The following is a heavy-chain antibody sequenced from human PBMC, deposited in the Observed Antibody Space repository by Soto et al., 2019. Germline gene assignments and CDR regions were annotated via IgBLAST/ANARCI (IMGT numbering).Heavy chain of an antibody. J-gene: IGHJ6*02. CDR3: VRGGSIAAEPGDYYYCGREA. D-gene: IGHD6-6*01. Sequence: EVQLVESGGGLVKPGGSLRLSCAASGFTFSSYSMNWVRQAPKKALELVSSLSSSTISIYYRDSVKGRFTISRDNAKNSLCLQMNRLRDAETAVYYCVRGGSIAAEPGDYYYCGREAGGQGTTVTVSS. CDR1: GFTFSSYS. V-gene: IGHV3-21*01. CDR2: LSSSTISI.